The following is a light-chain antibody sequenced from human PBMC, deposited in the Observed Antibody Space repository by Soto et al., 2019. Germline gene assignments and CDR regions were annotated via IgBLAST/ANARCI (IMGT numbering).Light chain of an antibody. CDR3: SSYTSSSPLYV. V-gene: IGLV2-14*01. J-gene: IGLJ1*01. Sequence: QTPSVPVSPGQSVTGPCTGTSSDVGGYNYVSWYQQHTVKAPQLMTYHLSNRPSGESNRSSVSKSGNSASLTISPLQDEEEADYYCSSYTSSSPLYVFGTGTKVTVL. CDR2: HLS. CDR1: SSDVGGYNY.